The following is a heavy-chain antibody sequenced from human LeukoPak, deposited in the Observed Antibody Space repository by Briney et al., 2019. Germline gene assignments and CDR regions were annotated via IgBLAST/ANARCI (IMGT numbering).Heavy chain of an antibody. Sequence: ASVKVSCKASGYTLTGYYMHWVRQAPGQGLERMGWINPNSGGTNYAQKFQGRVTMTRDTSISTAYMELSRLRSDDTAVYYCARAMSIASGYFDYWGQGTLVTVSS. CDR3: ARAMSIASGYFDY. CDR2: INPNSGGT. J-gene: IGHJ4*02. D-gene: IGHD3-3*01. CDR1: GYTLTGYY. V-gene: IGHV1-2*02.